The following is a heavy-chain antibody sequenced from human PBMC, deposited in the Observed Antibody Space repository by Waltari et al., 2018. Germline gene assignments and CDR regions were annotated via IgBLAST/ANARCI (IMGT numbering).Heavy chain of an antibody. Sequence: QVQLVQSGAEVKKPGASVKVSCKASGYTFTSYAMHWVRQAPGQRLEWMGWINAGKGNTKYSQEFQGRVTITRDTSASTAYMELSSLRSEDIAVYYCARGGARQDYDFWSGYLWFDPWGQGTLVTVSS. CDR3: ARGGARQDYDFWSGYLWFDP. J-gene: IGHJ5*02. CDR2: INAGKGNT. V-gene: IGHV1-3*03. CDR1: GYTFTSYA. D-gene: IGHD3-3*01.